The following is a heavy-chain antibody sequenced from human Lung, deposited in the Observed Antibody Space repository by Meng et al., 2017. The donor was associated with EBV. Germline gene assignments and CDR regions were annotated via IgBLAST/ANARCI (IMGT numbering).Heavy chain of an antibody. CDR2: ISTNTGNP. CDR3: GILKYTSGFYGPAY. J-gene: IGHJ4*02. CDR1: GGTFSTYA. V-gene: IGHV7-4-1*02. Sequence: QAQPVQSGAEVKKPGPGGTFSTYALSWVRQAPGQEVEWMGLISTNTGNPTYAQGFTGRFVFSVDTSVSTAYLQISSLKTEDTAVYYCGILKYTSGFYGPAYWGQGALVTVSS. D-gene: IGHD6-19*01.